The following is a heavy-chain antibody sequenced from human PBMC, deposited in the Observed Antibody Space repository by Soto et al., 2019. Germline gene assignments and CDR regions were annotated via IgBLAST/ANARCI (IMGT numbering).Heavy chain of an antibody. Sequence: PSETLSLTCTVSGDSISTYDWSWIRQSPGKGLEWIGRIYTSGSTNYNPSLKSRVTMSVDTSKNQFSLKLSSVTAADTAVYYCARSLGTTGSFNWFDPWGQGTLVTVSS. CDR1: GDSISTYD. CDR3: ARSLGTTGSFNWFDP. CDR2: IYTSGST. J-gene: IGHJ5*02. V-gene: IGHV4-4*07. D-gene: IGHD1-7*01.